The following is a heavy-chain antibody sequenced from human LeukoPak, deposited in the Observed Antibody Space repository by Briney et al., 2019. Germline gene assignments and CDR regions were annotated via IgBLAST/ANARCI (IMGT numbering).Heavy chain of an antibody. J-gene: IGHJ4*02. Sequence: SETLSLTCTVSGVSISSSNSYWGWIRQPPGKGLEWIGSIYYSGNTYYNASLKSQVSISIDTSKNQFSLKLTSVTAADTAVYYCARQTGSGLYILPGGQGTLVTVSS. CDR2: IYYSGNT. D-gene: IGHD3/OR15-3a*01. V-gene: IGHV4-39*01. CDR1: GVSISSSNSY. CDR3: ARQTGSGLYILP.